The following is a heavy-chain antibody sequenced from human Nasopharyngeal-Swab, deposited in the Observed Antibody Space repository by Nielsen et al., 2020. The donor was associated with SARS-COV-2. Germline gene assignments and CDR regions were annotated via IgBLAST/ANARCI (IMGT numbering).Heavy chain of an antibody. Sequence: ASVKVSCKASGYTFIDYYMHWVRQAPGQGLEWMGWINPSSGGTKYAQKIQGRVTMTRDTSISTAYMELSRLRSDDTAVYYCARDLYSGNFYNYFYAMDVWGQGTTVTVSS. V-gene: IGHV1-2*02. J-gene: IGHJ6*01. CDR1: GYTFIDYY. CDR3: ARDLYSGNFYNYFYAMDV. D-gene: IGHD1-26*01. CDR2: INPSSGGT.